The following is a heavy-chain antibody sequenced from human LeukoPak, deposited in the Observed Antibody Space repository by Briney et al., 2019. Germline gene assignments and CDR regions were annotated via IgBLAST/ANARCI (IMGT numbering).Heavy chain of an antibody. CDR1: GCSLSSIYW. D-gene: IGHD2-2*01. CDR2: VDHSGST. CDR3: ARVYEYCSSISCYRSDP. V-gene: IGHV4-4*02. J-gene: IGHJ5*02. Sequence: PSETLSLTCALSGCSLSSIYWWCCVRQPPGKGLEWIGEVDHSGSTKYNPALKSRVTISVDKSKNQFSLRLSSVTAADTAFYYCARVYEYCSSISCYRSDPWRRGALVTVSS.